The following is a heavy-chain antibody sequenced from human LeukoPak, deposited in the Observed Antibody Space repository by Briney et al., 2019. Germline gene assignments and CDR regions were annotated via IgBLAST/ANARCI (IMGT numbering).Heavy chain of an antibody. V-gene: IGHV1-69*13. CDR1: GGTFSSYA. Sequence: PWASVKVSCKASGGTFSSYAISWVRQAPGQGLEWMGGIIPIFGTANYAQKFQGRVTITAVESMSTAYMELSSLRSEDTAVYYCARGWLAETMVVTPYNYWGQGTLVTVSS. J-gene: IGHJ4*02. CDR3: ARGWLAETMVVTPYNY. CDR2: IIPIFGTA. D-gene: IGHD2-21*02.